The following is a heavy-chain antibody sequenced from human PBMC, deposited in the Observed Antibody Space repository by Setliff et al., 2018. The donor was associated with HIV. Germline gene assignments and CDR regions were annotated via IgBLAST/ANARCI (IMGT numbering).Heavy chain of an antibody. J-gene: IGHJ4*01. V-gene: IGHV3-48*02. D-gene: IGHD3-10*01. Sequence: GGSLRLSCAASGFNFKTYGMTWVRQAPGKGLDWVAHICSSNNGIHYTASVQGRFAVSRDNANNLLFLQMNNLRDEATAVYYCASFYGDYGYWGHGTQVTVSS. CDR1: GFNFKTYG. CDR2: ICSSNNGI. CDR3: ASFYGDYGY.